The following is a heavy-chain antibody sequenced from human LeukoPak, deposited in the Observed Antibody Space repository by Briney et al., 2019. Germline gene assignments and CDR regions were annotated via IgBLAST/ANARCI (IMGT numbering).Heavy chain of an antibody. V-gene: IGHV5-51*01. CDR3: ARRHYDFWSGYYTGIAFDI. D-gene: IGHD3-3*01. Sequence: GESLKISCKGSGYSFTSYWIGWVRQMPGKGLEWMGIIYPGDSDTRYSPSFQGQVTISADKSISTAYLQWSSLKASDTAMYYCARRHYDFWSGYYTGIAFDIWGQGTMVTVSS. J-gene: IGHJ3*02. CDR1: GYSFTSYW. CDR2: IYPGDSDT.